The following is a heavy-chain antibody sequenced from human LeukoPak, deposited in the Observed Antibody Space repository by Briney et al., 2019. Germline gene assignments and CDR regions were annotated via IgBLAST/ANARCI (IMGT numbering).Heavy chain of an antibody. D-gene: IGHD4-17*01. V-gene: IGHV3-30-3*01. Sequence: PGGSLRLSCAASGFTFSSYAMHWVRQAPGKGLEWVAVISYDGSNKYYADSVKGRFTISRDNSKNTLYLQMNSLRAEDTAVYYCARDSHYGENYYYGMDVWGQGTTVTVSS. CDR1: GFTFSSYA. CDR2: ISYDGSNK. CDR3: ARDSHYGENYYYGMDV. J-gene: IGHJ6*02.